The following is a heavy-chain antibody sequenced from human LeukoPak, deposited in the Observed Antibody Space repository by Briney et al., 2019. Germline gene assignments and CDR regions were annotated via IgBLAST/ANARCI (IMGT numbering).Heavy chain of an antibody. CDR2: ISGSGDRI. D-gene: IGHD1-26*01. Sequence: GGSLRLSCAASGLTFNNYAMNWVRQAPGKGLEWVSAISGSGDRIYYADSVKGRFTISRDNSKNKLYLQMNTMRGEDTAVYFCAKAKPKIGSNYFDYWGQGTLVTVSS. V-gene: IGHV3-23*01. CDR3: AKAKPKIGSNYFDY. CDR1: GLTFNNYA. J-gene: IGHJ4*02.